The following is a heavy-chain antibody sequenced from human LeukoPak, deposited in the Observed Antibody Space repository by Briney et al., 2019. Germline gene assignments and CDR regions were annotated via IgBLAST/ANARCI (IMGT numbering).Heavy chain of an antibody. CDR2: IYYSGST. D-gene: IGHD2-21*01. CDR3: ARQGIVGWFDP. CDR1: GGSISSYY. J-gene: IGHJ5*02. V-gene: IGHV4-59*08. Sequence: PSETLSLTCTVSGGSISSYYWSWIRQPPGEGLEWIGYIYYSGSTNYNPSLKSRVTISVDTSKNQFSLKLSSVTAADTAVYYCARQGIVGWFDPWGQGTLVTVSS.